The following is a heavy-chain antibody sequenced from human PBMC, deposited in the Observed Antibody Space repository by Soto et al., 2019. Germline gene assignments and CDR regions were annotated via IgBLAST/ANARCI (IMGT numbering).Heavy chain of an antibody. Sequence: QVQLVQSGAEVKKPGASVKVSCKTSGYTFNGYYMHWVRQAPGQGLEWMGRIDPNTGGTNYAQKFQGRVTMTRDTSISTGYMELSRLRSEDTAIYYCARDEGGLQVYCSDGSCFLGHWFDSWGRGTLVTVSS. CDR2: IDPNTGGT. CDR3: ARDEGGLQVYCSDGSCFLGHWFDS. V-gene: IGHV1-2*02. J-gene: IGHJ5*01. CDR1: GYTFNGYY. D-gene: IGHD2-15*01.